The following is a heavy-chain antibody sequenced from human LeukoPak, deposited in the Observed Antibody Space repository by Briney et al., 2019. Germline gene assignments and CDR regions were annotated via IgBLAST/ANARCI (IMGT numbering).Heavy chain of an antibody. Sequence: SQTLSLTCTVSGGSISSGGYYWSWIRQHPGKGLEWIGYIYYSGSTYYNPSLKSRVTISVDTSKNQFSLKLSSVTVADTAVYYCAREQRMVRGVITLDYWGQGTLVTVSS. CDR3: AREQRMVRGVITLDY. CDR2: IYYSGST. V-gene: IGHV4-31*03. D-gene: IGHD3-10*01. J-gene: IGHJ4*02. CDR1: GGSISSGGYY.